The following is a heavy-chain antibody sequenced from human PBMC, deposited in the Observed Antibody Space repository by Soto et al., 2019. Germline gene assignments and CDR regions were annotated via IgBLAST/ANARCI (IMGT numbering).Heavy chain of an antibody. CDR2: ISTSSAYI. V-gene: IGHV3-21*01. J-gene: IGHJ4*02. D-gene: IGHD2-21*02. Sequence: EVQLVESGGGLVKPGESLRLSCAASGFTFNSYNMNWVRQAPGKGLEWLSSISTSSAYIYYADSVRGRFTISRDNAKNSLYLQMNSLRAEDTAVYYCARVTLYTASFDYWGQGTLVTVSS. CDR3: ARVTLYTASFDY. CDR1: GFTFNSYN.